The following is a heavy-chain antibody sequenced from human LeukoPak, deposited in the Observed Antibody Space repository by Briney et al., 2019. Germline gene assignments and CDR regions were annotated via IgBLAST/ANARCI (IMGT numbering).Heavy chain of an antibody. Sequence: GGSLRLSCAASGFTFSSYSKNWVRQAPGKGLEWVSYISSASNTIYYADSVKGRFTISRDNAKNSLYLQMNSLRAEDTAMYYCAGDGWFGDYNWFDPWGQGTLVTVSS. CDR2: ISSASNTI. V-gene: IGHV3-48*01. CDR3: AGDGWFGDYNWFDP. CDR1: GFTFSSYS. D-gene: IGHD3-10*01. J-gene: IGHJ5*02.